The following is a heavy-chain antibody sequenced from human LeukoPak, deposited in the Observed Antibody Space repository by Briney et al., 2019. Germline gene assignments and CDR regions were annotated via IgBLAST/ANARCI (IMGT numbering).Heavy chain of an antibody. J-gene: IGHJ3*02. Sequence: GASVKVSCKASGYTFTSYYMHWVRQAPGQGLEWMGIINPSGGRTTYAQKFQGRVTMTRDTSTSTVYMDLSSLRSEDTAVYYCARDMEAGLGDSYDAFDIWGQGTMVTVSS. CDR1: GYTFTSYY. D-gene: IGHD4-17*01. CDR2: INPSGGRT. CDR3: ARDMEAGLGDSYDAFDI. V-gene: IGHV1-46*01.